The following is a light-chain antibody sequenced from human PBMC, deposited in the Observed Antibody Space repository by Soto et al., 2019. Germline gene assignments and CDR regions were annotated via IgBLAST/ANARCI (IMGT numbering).Light chain of an antibody. J-gene: IGLJ1*01. CDR2: EVS. V-gene: IGLV2-14*01. CDR3: TSFTISSTLYV. CDR1: SSDIGGYNF. Sequence: QAVVTQPASVSGSPGQSITISCAGTSSDIGGYNFVSWYQQHPGKAPKVMIYEVSNRPSGVSNRFSGSKSGNTASLTISGLQAEDEADYYCTSFTISSTLYVFGTGTKLTVL.